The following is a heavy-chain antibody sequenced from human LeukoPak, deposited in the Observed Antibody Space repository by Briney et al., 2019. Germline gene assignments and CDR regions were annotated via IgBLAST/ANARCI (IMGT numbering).Heavy chain of an antibody. Sequence: SETLSLTCTVSGGSISSYYWSWIRQPAGKGLEWIGRIYTSGSTNYNPSLKSRVTMSVDTSKNQFSLKLSSVTAADTAIYYCARRAYYDSSGYSPASGYFDLWGRGTLVSVSS. V-gene: IGHV4-4*07. CDR2: IYTSGST. J-gene: IGHJ2*01. CDR3: ARRAYYDSSGYSPASGYFDL. CDR1: GGSISSYY. D-gene: IGHD3-22*01.